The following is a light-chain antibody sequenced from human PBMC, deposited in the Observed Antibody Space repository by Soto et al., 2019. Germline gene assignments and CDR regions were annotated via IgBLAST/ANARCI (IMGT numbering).Light chain of an antibody. CDR3: LLSYNAARV. J-gene: IGLJ2*01. Sequence: QAVVTQEPSLTVSPGGTVTLTCGSSTGADTSNHHPYWFQQKAGQAPRILIYDTSNKHSWTPARFSGSLLGDKAALTLSGAQPEDEAQYYCLLSYNAARVFGGGTKLTVL. CDR1: TGADTSNHH. CDR2: DTS. V-gene: IGLV7-46*01.